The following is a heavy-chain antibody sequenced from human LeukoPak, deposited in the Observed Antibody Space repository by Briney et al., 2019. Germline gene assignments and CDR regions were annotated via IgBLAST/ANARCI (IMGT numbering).Heavy chain of an antibody. D-gene: IGHD5-18*01. J-gene: IGHJ4*02. CDR2: ISSSGSTI. Sequence: GGSLRLSCTASGFTFSSYEMNWVRQAPGKGLEWVSYISSSGSTISYADSVRGRFTISRDNAKNSLYLQMNSLRAEDTAIYYCARELQRTYTYGWPFDYWGQGTLVTVSS. CDR3: ARELQRTYTYGWPFDY. CDR1: GFTFSSYE. V-gene: IGHV3-48*03.